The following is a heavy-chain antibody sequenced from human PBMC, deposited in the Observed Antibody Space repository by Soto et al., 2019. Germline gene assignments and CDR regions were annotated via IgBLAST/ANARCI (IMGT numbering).Heavy chain of an antibody. J-gene: IGHJ2*01. CDR1: GFIFRSYG. Sequence: QVQLVESGGGVVQPGRSLRLSCAASGFIFRSYGMHWVRQAPGKGLEWVAMIWYDGSKKYYADSVKGRFTISRDNSKNALFLEVNTLRADDTAVYYCARDGSGPQVRYSDLWGRGPLITVSS. CDR2: IWYDGSKK. CDR3: ARDGSGPQVRYSDL. D-gene: IGHD3-3*01. V-gene: IGHV3-33*01.